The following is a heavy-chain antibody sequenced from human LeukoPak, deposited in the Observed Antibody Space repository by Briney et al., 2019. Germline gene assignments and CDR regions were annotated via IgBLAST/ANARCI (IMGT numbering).Heavy chain of an antibody. J-gene: IGHJ4*02. CDR1: GFTFSSYW. CDR2: INSDGSST. V-gene: IGHV3-74*01. Sequence: GGSLRLSCAASGFTFSSYWMHWVRQAPGKGLVWVSRINSDGSSTSYADSVKGRFTISRDNARNTLYLQLNSLRAEDTAVYYCAKIWARGYFDYWGQGTLVTVSS. CDR3: AKIWARGYFDY. D-gene: IGHD5-12*01.